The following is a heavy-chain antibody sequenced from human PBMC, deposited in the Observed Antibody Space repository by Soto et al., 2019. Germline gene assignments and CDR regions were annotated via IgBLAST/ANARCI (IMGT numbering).Heavy chain of an antibody. CDR3: TRARDGFNWAAYSDY. CDR1: GFTFGDSA. V-gene: IGHV3-49*03. CDR2: IRSETYGGPT. D-gene: IGHD3-16*01. J-gene: IGHJ4*02. Sequence: GGSLRLSCTASGFTFGDSAMSWFRQAPGKGLEWVGFIRSETYGGPTEYAASVKGRFTISRDDSRSIAYLQMNSLKTEDTAVYYCTRARDGFNWAAYSDYWGQGTRVTVSS.